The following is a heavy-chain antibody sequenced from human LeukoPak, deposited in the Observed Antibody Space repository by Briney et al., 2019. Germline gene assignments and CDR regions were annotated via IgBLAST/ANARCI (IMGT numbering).Heavy chain of an antibody. CDR3: ARDDSWSSSDYYYMDV. D-gene: IGHD6-6*01. CDR1: GGTFSSYA. J-gene: IGHJ6*03. Sequence: SVKVFCKASGGTFSSYAISWVRQAPGQGLEWMGGIIPIFGTANYAQKFQGRVTITTDESTNTAYMELSSLRSEDTAVYYCARDDSWSSSDYYYMDVWGKGTTVTVSS. CDR2: IIPIFGTA. V-gene: IGHV1-69*05.